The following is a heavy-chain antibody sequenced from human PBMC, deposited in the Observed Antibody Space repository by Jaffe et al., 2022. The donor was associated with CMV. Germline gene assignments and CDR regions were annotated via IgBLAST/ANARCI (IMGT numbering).Heavy chain of an antibody. Sequence: QVQLVESGGGVVQPGRSLRLSCAASGFTFSSYGMHWVRQAPGKGLEWVAVIWYDGSNKYYADSVKGRFTISRDNSKNTLYLQMNSLRAEDTAVYYCAREGEGQYGPLYGMDVWGQGTTVTVSS. J-gene: IGHJ6*02. V-gene: IGHV3-33*01. CDR2: IWYDGSNK. CDR3: AREGEGQYGPLYGMDV. CDR1: GFTFSSYG. D-gene: IGHD3-16*01.